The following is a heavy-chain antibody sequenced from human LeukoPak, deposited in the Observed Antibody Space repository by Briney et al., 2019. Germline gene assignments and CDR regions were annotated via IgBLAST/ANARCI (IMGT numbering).Heavy chain of an antibody. CDR1: GGSFSGYY. CDR2: INHSGST. Sequence: PSETLSLTCAVYGGSFSGYYWSWIRQPPGKGLERIGEINHSGSTNYNPSLKSRVTISVDTSKNQFSLKLSSVTAADTAVYYCARGGHYGDEAFDIWGQGTMVTVSS. CDR3: ARGGHYGDEAFDI. J-gene: IGHJ3*02. D-gene: IGHD4-17*01. V-gene: IGHV4-34*01.